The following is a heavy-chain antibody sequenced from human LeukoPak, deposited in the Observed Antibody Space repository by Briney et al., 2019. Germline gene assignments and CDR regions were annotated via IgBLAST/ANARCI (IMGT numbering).Heavy chain of an antibody. J-gene: IGHJ4*02. D-gene: IGHD2-15*01. CDR3: AILPLGYCRDSSCRDY. CDR2: IHYSGST. CDR1: GVSISSYY. V-gene: IGHV4-59*01. Sequence: PSETLSLTCTVSGVSISSYYWRWIRQPPGKGLEWIGCIHYSGSTRYNPSFNSRVTISLDTSKNQFSMRLSSVTAADTPVYYCAILPLGYCRDSSCRDYWGQGTLVAISS.